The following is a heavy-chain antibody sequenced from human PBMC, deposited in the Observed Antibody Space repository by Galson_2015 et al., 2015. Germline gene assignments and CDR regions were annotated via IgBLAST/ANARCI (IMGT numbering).Heavy chain of an antibody. CDR3: ASGFLEWLLMDY. Sequence: SLRLSCAASGFTVSSNYMSWVRQAPGKGLEWVSVIYSGGSTYYADSVKGRFTISRDNSKNTLYLQMNSLRAEDTAVYYCASGFLEWLLMDYWGQGTLVTVSS. CDR1: GFTVSSNY. J-gene: IGHJ4*02. D-gene: IGHD3-3*01. CDR2: IYSGGST. V-gene: IGHV3-53*01.